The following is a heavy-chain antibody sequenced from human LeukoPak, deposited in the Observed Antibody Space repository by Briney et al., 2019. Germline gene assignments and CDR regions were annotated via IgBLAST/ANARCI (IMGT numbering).Heavy chain of an antibody. CDR1: GYTFTSYG. V-gene: IGHV1-18*01. CDR3: ARDPSYGSSGDAFDI. Sequence: ASVKVSCKASGYTFTSYGISWVRQAPGQRLEWMGWISAYNGNTNYAQKLQGRVTMTTDTSTSTAYMELRSLRSDDTAVYYRARDPSYGSSGDAFDIWGQGTMVTVSS. J-gene: IGHJ3*02. CDR2: ISAYNGNT. D-gene: IGHD1-26*01.